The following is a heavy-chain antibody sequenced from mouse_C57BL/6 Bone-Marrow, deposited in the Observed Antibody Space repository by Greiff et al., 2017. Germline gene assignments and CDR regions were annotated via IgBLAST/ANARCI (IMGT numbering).Heavy chain of an antibody. Sequence: LQESGAELVKPGASVKLSCKASGYTFTEYTIHWVKQRSGQGLEWIGWFYPGRGSRKYNEKVKDKATLTADKASSTVYMELSRLTSEDSAVYFCARPDDYEEAYAMDYWGQGTSVTVSS. V-gene: IGHV1-62-2*01. D-gene: IGHD2-12*01. CDR3: ARPDDYEEAYAMDY. J-gene: IGHJ4*01. CDR1: GYTFTEYT. CDR2: FYPGRGSR.